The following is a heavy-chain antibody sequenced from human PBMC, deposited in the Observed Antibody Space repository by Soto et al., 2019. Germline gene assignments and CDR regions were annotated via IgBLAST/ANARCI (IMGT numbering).Heavy chain of an antibody. V-gene: IGHV1-18*04. CDR2: ISIHNGNT. D-gene: IGHD4-4*01. Sequence: QAQLLQSGGELKKSGASVKVSCKASGYTFNTYGISWVRQAPGQGLEWMAWISIHNGNTNFAQKFQGRVTLTTDTSTSTANMELRSRRSDDTAVYYFARMTTVDTTHYYMDVWGKGTTVTVSS. CDR1: GYTFNTYG. J-gene: IGHJ6*03. CDR3: ARMTTVDTTHYYMDV.